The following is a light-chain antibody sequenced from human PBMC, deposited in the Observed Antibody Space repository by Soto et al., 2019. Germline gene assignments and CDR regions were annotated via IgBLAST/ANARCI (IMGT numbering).Light chain of an antibody. V-gene: IGKV1-39*01. J-gene: IGKJ5*01. CDR1: QSISTY. CDR3: QKNFSIPIN. CDR2: AAS. Sequence: DIQMTQSPSSLSASVVDRVTITCRASQSISTYLNWYHQKPGKAPDLLIYAASSLKSGVPSRFSGSGSGTHFTLTITGLQPADFATYYCQKNFSIPINCGQGKRRAIK.